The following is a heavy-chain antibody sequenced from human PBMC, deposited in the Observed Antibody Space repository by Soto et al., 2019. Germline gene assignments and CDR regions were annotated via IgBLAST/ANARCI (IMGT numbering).Heavy chain of an antibody. CDR1: EYSFTSYY. CDR3: AATRGYSPPFDS. V-gene: IGHV1-46*01. D-gene: IGHD3-22*01. J-gene: IGHJ4*02. CDR2: IDPSGDNT. Sequence: QVQLVQSGAEVKKPGASAKVSCKASEYSFTSYYMHWVRRAPGQGLEWMGMIDPSGDNTGYPQKVQGRVTMTSDPCTSTVYMELSSLRSEDTAMYYCAATRGYSPPFDSWGQGTRVTVS.